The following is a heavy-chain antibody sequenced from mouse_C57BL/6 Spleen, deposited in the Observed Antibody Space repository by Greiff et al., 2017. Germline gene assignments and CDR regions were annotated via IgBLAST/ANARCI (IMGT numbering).Heavy chain of an antibody. CDR3: AREKAFTTEGY. D-gene: IGHD1-1*01. CDR1: GYTFTSYW. CDR2: IHPNSGST. Sequence: QVQLQQPGAELVKPGASVKLSCKASGYTFTSYWMHWVKQRPGQGLEWIGMIHPNSGSTNYNEKFNSKATLTVDKSSSTAYMQRSSLTSEDTAVYYCAREKAFTTEGYWGQGTTLTVSS. V-gene: IGHV1-64*01. J-gene: IGHJ2*01.